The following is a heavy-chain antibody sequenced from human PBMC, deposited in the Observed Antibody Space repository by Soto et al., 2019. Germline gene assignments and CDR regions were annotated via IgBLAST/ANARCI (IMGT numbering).Heavy chain of an antibody. CDR3: AREKSSNYYDSSGQEDY. CDR1: GSTFTSYG. V-gene: IGHV1-18*04. D-gene: IGHD3-22*01. Sequence: QVQLVQSGAEVKKPGASVKVSCKASGSTFTSYGINWVRQAPGQGLEWMGWISPYNGNTNYAQKLQGRVTMTTDTSTSTAYMELRSLRSDDTAVYYCAREKSSNYYDSSGQEDYWGQGTLVTVSS. J-gene: IGHJ4*02. CDR2: ISPYNGNT.